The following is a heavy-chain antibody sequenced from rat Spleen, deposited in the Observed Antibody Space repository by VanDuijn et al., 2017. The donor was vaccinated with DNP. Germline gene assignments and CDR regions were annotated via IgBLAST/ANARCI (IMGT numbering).Heavy chain of an antibody. CDR1: GFSFRNYG. V-gene: IGHV5-27*01. J-gene: IGHJ3*01. CDR2: ITNSGGST. Sequence: EVQLVESGGGLVQPGRSLKLSCAASGFSFRNYGMAWVRQAPTKGLEWVASITNSGGSTYYRDSGEGRFTISRDNAKSTLYLQMDSLRSEETATYYCTNYRDSYWFAYWGQGTLVTVSS. D-gene: IGHD1-1*01. CDR3: TNYRDSYWFAY.